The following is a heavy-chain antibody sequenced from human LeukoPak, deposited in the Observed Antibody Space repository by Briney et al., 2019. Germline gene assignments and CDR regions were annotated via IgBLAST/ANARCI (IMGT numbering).Heavy chain of an antibody. Sequence: PSETLSLTCTVSGGSISSYHWSWIRQPPGKGLEWIGYIYTSGSTNYNPSLKSRVTISVDTSKNQFSLKLSSVTAADTAVYYCARTKGYYYYMDVWGKGTTVTVSS. CDR1: GGSISSYH. J-gene: IGHJ6*03. CDR3: ARTKGYYYYMDV. CDR2: IYTSGST. V-gene: IGHV4-4*09.